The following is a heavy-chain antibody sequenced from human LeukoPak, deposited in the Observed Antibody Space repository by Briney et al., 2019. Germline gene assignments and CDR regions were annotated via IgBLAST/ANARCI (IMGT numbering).Heavy chain of an antibody. J-gene: IGHJ3*02. CDR2: FYVGGAT. Sequence: GGSLRLSCAVSGFSVTNNYMSWVRQAPGKGLEWVSVFYVGGATYYADSVKGRFTISRDNAKNSLCLQMNSLRVEDTAVYYCVRSLAAGFDIWGQGTMVTVSS. CDR3: VRSLAAGFDI. D-gene: IGHD6-25*01. V-gene: IGHV3-53*01. CDR1: GFSVTNNY.